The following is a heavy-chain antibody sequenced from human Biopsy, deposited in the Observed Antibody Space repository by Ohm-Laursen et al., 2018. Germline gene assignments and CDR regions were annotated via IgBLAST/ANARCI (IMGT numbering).Heavy chain of an antibody. J-gene: IGHJ2*01. CDR2: IDSSAAST. V-gene: IGHV3-23*01. D-gene: IGHD5/OR15-5a*01. Sequence: SLRLSCAASGFTFKNYAMNWVRQAPGKGPDWVSSIDSSAASTFYADSVKGRFTISRDNSKNTLFLQMNNLRAEDTAVYYCARDQSGLRGINWYFDLWGRGTLVTVSS. CDR1: GFTFKNYA. CDR3: ARDQSGLRGINWYFDL.